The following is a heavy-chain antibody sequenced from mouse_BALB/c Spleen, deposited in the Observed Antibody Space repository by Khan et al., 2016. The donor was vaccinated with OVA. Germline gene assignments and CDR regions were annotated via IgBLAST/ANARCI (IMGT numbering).Heavy chain of an antibody. V-gene: IGHV9-3-1*01. CDR2: INTYTGEP. J-gene: IGHJ3*01. CDR1: GYTFTNYG. Sequence: QIQLVQSGPELKKPGETVKISCKASGYTFTNYGMNWVKQAPGKGLKWMGWINTYTGEPTYADDFKGRFAFSLEPSASTAYLQINNLKYEDTSTYVCARLAATAWFAYWGQGTLVTVSA. CDR3: ARLAATAWFAY.